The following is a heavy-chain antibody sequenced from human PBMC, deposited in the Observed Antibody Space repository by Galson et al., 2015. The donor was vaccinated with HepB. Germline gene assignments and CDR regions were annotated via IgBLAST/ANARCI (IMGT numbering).Heavy chain of an antibody. V-gene: IGHV1-69*13. CDR3: AREALDIVVVPAATRYYFDY. D-gene: IGHD2-2*03. Sequence: SVKVSCKASGGTFSSYAISWVRQAPGQGLEWMGGIIPIFGTANYAQKFQGRVTITADESTSTAYMELSSLRSEDTAVYYCAREALDIVVVPAATRYYFDYWGQGTLVTVSS. CDR1: GGTFSSYA. CDR2: IIPIFGTA. J-gene: IGHJ4*02.